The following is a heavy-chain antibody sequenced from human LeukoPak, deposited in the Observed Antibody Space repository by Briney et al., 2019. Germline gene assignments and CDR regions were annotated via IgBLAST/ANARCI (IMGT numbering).Heavy chain of an antibody. CDR1: GVSISETTYY. CDR2: IFYSGST. J-gene: IGHJ3*02. V-gene: IGHV4-39*01. D-gene: IGHD2-21*02. CDR3: ARHVTSFHI. Sequence: PSETLSLTCSVSGVSISETTYYWGWIRQPPGKGLEWIGSIFYSGSTYYNPSLKSRVTISVDTSNNQFSLKLSSVTAADTAVYFCARHVTSFHIWGQGTMVTVPS.